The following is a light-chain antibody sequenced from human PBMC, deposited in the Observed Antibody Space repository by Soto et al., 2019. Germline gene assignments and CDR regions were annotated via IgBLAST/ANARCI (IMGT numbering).Light chain of an antibody. CDR1: SSNIGVGYD. CDR2: GNS. Sequence: QSVLTQPPSVSGAPGQRVTISCTGSSSNIGVGYDVHWYHQLPGTAPKLLIYGNSNRPSGVPDRFSGSKSGTSASLAITGLQAEDEADYYCQSYDSSLSALFGGGTKLTVL. V-gene: IGLV1-40*01. CDR3: QSYDSSLSAL. J-gene: IGLJ2*01.